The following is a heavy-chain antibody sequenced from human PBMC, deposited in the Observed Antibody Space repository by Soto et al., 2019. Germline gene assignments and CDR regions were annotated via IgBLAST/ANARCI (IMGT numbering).Heavy chain of an antibody. J-gene: IGHJ5*02. CDR3: ARDHYYGSGSSTNWFDP. CDR1: GNTFTNFG. D-gene: IGHD3-10*01. V-gene: IGHV1-18*01. CDR2: ISAYTDGP. Sequence: ASVKVSCKASGNTFTNFGVTWVRQAPGQGLEWMGWISAYTDGPNYAQKFQGRVTMTIDTSTSTAYLELSSLRSEDTAVYYCARDHYYGSGSSTNWFDPWGQGTLVTVSS.